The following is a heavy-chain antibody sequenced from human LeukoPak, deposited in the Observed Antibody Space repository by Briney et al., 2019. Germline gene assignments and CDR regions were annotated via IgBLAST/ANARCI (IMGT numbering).Heavy chain of an antibody. V-gene: IGHV4-59*01. J-gene: IGHJ3*02. Sequence: SETLSLTCTVSGGSISSYYWSWIRQPPGKGLEWIGYIYYSGSTNYNPSLKSRVTISVDTSKNQFSLKLSSVIAADTAVYYCASQWTIFDAFDIWGQGTMVTVSS. CDR3: ASQWTIFDAFDI. CDR2: IYYSGST. CDR1: GGSISSYY. D-gene: IGHD2-8*01.